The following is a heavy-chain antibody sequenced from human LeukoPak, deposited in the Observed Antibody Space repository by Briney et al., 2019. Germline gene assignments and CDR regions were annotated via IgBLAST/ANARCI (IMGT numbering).Heavy chain of an antibody. Sequence: ASVKVSCKASGYTFTSYAMNWVRQAPGQGLEWMGWINTNTGNPTYAQGFTGRFVFSLDTSVSTAYLQISSLKAEDTAAYYCASGGSNEASQPDYWGQGTLVTVSS. D-gene: IGHD2-8*01. V-gene: IGHV7-4-1*02. CDR1: GYTFTSYA. CDR3: ASGGSNEASQPDY. CDR2: INTNTGNP. J-gene: IGHJ4*02.